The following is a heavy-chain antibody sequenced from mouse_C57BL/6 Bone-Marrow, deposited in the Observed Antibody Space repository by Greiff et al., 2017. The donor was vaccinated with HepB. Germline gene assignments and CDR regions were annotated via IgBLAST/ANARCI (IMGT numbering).Heavy chain of an antibody. J-gene: IGHJ2*01. CDR1: GYSITSDY. D-gene: IGHD1-1*01. CDR2: ISYSGST. CDR3: ARYGTTVVALRGVFDY. V-gene: IGHV3-8*01. Sequence: EVQLQESGPGLAKPSQTLSLTCSVTGYSITSDYWNWIRKFPGNKLEYMGYISYSGSTYYNPSLKSRISITRDTSKNKYYQQLNSETNEDTATYYCARYGTTVVALRGVFDYWGQGTTLTVSS.